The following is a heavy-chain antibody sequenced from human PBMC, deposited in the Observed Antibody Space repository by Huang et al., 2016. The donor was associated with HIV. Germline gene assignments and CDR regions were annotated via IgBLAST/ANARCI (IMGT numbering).Heavy chain of an antibody. J-gene: IGHJ4*02. D-gene: IGHD4-17*01. Sequence: QVQLVQSGAEVKTPGSSVKVSCKASGGTFRKYALSWVRQAPGKGLEWRGGIIPRFVTPNYARKCQGRVTITAHDSTSTTYVEVSSLRSEDTALYYCARGQLGSYGDYDVLYWGQGTLVTVSS. CDR3: ARGQLGSYGDYDVLY. V-gene: IGHV1-69*13. CDR1: GGTFRKYA. CDR2: IIPRFVTP.